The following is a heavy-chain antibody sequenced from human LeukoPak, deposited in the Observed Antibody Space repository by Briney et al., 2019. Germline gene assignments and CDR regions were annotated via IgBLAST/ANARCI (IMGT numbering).Heavy chain of an antibody. CDR3: AKEGPSIAVAGVQYFDY. J-gene: IGHJ4*02. CDR2: ISNSGSIL. D-gene: IGHD6-19*01. CDR1: GFTFSSYE. V-gene: IGHV3-48*03. Sequence: WGSLRLSCAASGFTFSSYEMNWVRQDPGKRPEWVSYISNSGSILYYADSVRGRFTISRDNSRNTLYLQMNSLRAEDTAVYYCAKEGPSIAVAGVQYFDYWGQGTLVTVSS.